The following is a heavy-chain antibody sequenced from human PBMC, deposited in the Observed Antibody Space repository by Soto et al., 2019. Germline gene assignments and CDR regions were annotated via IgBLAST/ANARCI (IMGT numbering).Heavy chain of an antibody. CDR2: IYHNGTA. V-gene: IGHV4-61*08. D-gene: IGHD3-3*01. CDR3: ARLEWSTSKIDV. CDR1: GDSVSSGASH. J-gene: IGHJ3*01. Sequence: QVQLQESGPGLLKPSETLSLTCTVSGDSVSSGASHWTWIRQSPGKRLEWIRYIYHNGTADCNPSLKSRVSISVDTSKNQYSLKLTSATTADTAVYYCARLEWSTSKIDVWGQGTTVTVSS.